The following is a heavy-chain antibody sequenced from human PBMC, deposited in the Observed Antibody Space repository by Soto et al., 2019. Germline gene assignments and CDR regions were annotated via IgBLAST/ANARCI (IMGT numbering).Heavy chain of an antibody. J-gene: IGHJ4*02. V-gene: IGHV3-30*18. D-gene: IGHD4-17*01. CDR3: VKDIYGDYASSLDS. CDR1: GFTFSNYA. Sequence: QVQLVESGGGVVQPGRSLRLSCAASGFTFSNYAMHWVRQAPGKGLEWVAIISYDRSNTYYADSVKGRFTISRDNSKNTLYLQMNGLRADDAALYYCVKDIYGDYASSLDSWGQGTLVTVSS. CDR2: ISYDRSNT.